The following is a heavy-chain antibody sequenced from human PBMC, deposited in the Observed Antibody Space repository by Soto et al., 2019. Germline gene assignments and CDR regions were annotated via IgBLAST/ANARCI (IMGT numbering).Heavy chain of an antibody. J-gene: IGHJ5*02. Sequence: QITLKESGPMLVKPTQTLTLTCTFSGFSFTTSAVGVGWIRQPPRQALEWLAITYGDDSKRYSPSLKSRLTITQDTSKNQVVLTMTNMDPVDTATYYCAHRRGFGEFAPWGQGTLVTVSS. CDR3: AHRRGFGEFAP. V-gene: IGHV2-5*02. D-gene: IGHD3-10*01. CDR1: GFSFTTSAVG. CDR2: TYGDDSK.